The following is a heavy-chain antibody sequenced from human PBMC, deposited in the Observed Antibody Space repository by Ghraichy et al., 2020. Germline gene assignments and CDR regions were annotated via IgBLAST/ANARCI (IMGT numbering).Heavy chain of an antibody. V-gene: IGHV3-23*01. Sequence: GGSLRLSCAASGFTFRSYAMSWVRQAPGKGLEWVSAISGSGGSTYYADSVKGRFTISRDNSKNTLYLQMNSLRAEDTAVYYCAKDHCGGDCYSWVDYWGQGTLVTVSS. J-gene: IGHJ4*02. D-gene: IGHD2-21*02. CDR1: GFTFRSYA. CDR2: ISGSGGST. CDR3: AKDHCGGDCYSWVDY.